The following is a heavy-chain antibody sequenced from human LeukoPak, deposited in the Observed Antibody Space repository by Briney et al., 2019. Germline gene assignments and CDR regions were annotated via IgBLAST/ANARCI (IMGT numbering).Heavy chain of an antibody. Sequence: SQTLSLTCAVSGGSISSGGSSWSWIRQPPGKGLEWIGYIYHSGSTYYNPSLKSRVTISVDRSKNQFSLKLSSVTAADTAAYYCARGPNPMVRGVTLFDYWGQGTLVTVSS. CDR3: ARGPNPMVRGVTLFDY. CDR1: GGSISSGGSS. V-gene: IGHV4-30-2*01. J-gene: IGHJ4*02. D-gene: IGHD3-10*01. CDR2: IYHSGST.